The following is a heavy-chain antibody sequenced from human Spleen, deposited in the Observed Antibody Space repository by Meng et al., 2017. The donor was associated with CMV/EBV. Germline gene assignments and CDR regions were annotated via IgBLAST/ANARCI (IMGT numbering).Heavy chain of an antibody. CDR3: ARGVEYYESSGYGCDY. D-gene: IGHD3-22*01. Sequence: GGSLRLSCGASGFMFSSYWMTWVRQAPGKGLEWVADIREDGSEKYYVDSVKGRFTISRDNAKNSLYLQMNSLRAEDTAVYYCARGVEYYESSGYGCDYWGQATLVTVSS. CDR2: IREDGSEK. CDR1: GFMFSSYW. J-gene: IGHJ4*02. V-gene: IGHV3-7*01.